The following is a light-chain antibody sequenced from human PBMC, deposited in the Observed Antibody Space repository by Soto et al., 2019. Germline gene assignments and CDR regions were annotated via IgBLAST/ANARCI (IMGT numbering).Light chain of an antibody. CDR1: QSVSSSY. V-gene: IGKV3-20*01. CDR3: QQYGSSTT. J-gene: IGKJ1*01. Sequence: EIVLTQSPGTVSLSPGERATLSCRASQSVSSSYLAWYQQKPGQAPRLLIYGASSRATGIPDRFSGSGSGTDFTLTISRLEPEDFAVYYCQQYGSSTTCGQGTKXEI. CDR2: GAS.